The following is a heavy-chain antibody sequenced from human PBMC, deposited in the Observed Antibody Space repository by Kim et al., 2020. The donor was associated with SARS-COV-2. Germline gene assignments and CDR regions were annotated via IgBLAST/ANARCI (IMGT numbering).Heavy chain of an antibody. CDR1: GFTFSSYA. CDR3: ARDLWESIAVAPAFDY. D-gene: IGHD6-19*01. CDR2: ISYDGSNK. V-gene: IGHV3-30*04. Sequence: GGSLRLSCAASGFTFSSYAMHWVRQAPGKGLEWVAVISYDGSNKYYADSVKGRFTISRDNSKNTLYLQMNSLRAEDTAVYYCARDLWESIAVAPAFDYWG. J-gene: IGHJ4*01.